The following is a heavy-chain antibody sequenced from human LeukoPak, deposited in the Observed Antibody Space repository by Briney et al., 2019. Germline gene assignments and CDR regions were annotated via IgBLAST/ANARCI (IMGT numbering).Heavy chain of an antibody. CDR1: GFIFSSYS. J-gene: IGHJ6*03. Sequence: PGGSLRLSCAASGFIFSSYSMNWVRQAPGKGLEWLSYISSSSTTIYYADSVKGRFTISRDNAKNSLYLQMNSLKAEDTAVYYRARNRFPITGTTNNYYYMDVWGKGTTVTVSS. D-gene: IGHD1-7*01. CDR2: ISSSSTTI. CDR3: ARNRFPITGTTNNYYYMDV. V-gene: IGHV3-48*04.